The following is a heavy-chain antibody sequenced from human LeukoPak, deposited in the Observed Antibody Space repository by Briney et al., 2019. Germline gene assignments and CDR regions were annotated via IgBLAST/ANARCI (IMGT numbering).Heavy chain of an antibody. CDR2: ISGSGGST. CDR3: AKLSVYDSSGYYLYYFDY. CDR1: GFTSSSYA. D-gene: IGHD3-22*01. J-gene: IGHJ4*02. Sequence: PGGSLRLSCAASGFTSSSYAMSWVRQAPGKGLEWVSAISGSGGSTYYADSVKGRFTISRDNSKNTLYLQMNSLRAEDTAVYYCAKLSVYDSSGYYLYYFDYWGQGTLVTVSS. V-gene: IGHV3-23*01.